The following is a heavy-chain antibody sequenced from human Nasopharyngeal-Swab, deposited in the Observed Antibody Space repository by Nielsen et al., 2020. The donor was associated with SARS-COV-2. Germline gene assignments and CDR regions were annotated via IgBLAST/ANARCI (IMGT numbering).Heavy chain of an antibody. CDR3: ATQASTISKYYYYYMDV. D-gene: IGHD5/OR15-5a*01. J-gene: IGHJ6*03. CDR1: GYSFTSYW. V-gene: IGHV5-51*01. Sequence: GESLKISCKGSGYSFTSYWIGWVRQMPGKGLEWMGIIYPGDSDTRYSPSFQGQVTISADKSISTAYLQWSSLKAPDTAMYYCATQASTISKYYYYYMDVWGKGTTVTVSS. CDR2: IYPGDSDT.